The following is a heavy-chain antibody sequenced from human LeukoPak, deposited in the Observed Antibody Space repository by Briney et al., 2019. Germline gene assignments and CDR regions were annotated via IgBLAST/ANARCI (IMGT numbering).Heavy chain of an antibody. D-gene: IGHD6-13*01. V-gene: IGHV1-2*02. CDR2: INPNSGGT. CDR3: ARGYPLSTTVAGTYFQH. Sequence: GASVKVSCKASGYIFTGYFMHWVRQAPGQGLEWMGWINPNSGGTNYAQKFQGRVTMTRDTSISTAYMELSRLRSDDTAVYYCARGYPLSTTVAGTYFQHWGQGTLVTVSS. J-gene: IGHJ1*01. CDR1: GYIFTGYF.